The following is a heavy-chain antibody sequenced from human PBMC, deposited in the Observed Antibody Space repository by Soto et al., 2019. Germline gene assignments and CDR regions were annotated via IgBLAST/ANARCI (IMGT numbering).Heavy chain of an antibody. CDR1: GFTFSSYA. CDR3: ARVDVQFDY. Sequence: PGGSLRLSCAASGFTFSSYAMSWVRQAPGKGLEWVSAISGSGGSTYYADSVKGRFTISRDNAKNSLYLQMNSLRVDDTAIYYCARVDVQFDYWGQGTLVTVSS. CDR2: ISGSGGST. J-gene: IGHJ4*02. V-gene: IGHV3-23*01.